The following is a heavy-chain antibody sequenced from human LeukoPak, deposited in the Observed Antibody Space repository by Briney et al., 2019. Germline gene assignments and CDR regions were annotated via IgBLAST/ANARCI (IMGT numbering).Heavy chain of an antibody. J-gene: IGHJ4*02. Sequence: GGSLRLSCAASGFTFSSYGMHWVRQAPGKGLEWVAFIRYDGSNKYYADSVKGRFTISRDNSKNTLYLQMNSLRAEDTAVYYCAKLRRRAKEDDFWSGYMGAFDYWGQGTLVTVSS. CDR1: GFTFSSYG. CDR2: IRYDGSNK. V-gene: IGHV3-30*02. CDR3: AKLRRRAKEDDFWSGYMGAFDY. D-gene: IGHD3-3*01.